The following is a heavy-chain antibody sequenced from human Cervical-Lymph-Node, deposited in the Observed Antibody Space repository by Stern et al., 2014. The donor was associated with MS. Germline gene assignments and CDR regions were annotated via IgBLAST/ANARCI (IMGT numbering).Heavy chain of an antibody. CDR1: GYTLSELS. Sequence: QLVQSGAEVKKPGASVKVSCKVSGYTLSELSIHWVRQAPGKGLEWMGGVDPDDGEMIYAQKFLGRVTMTEDTSTDTAYMEVSSLRSEDTATYYCARLIYGVTLVDHYHNMDVWGQGTTVTVSS. CDR3: ARLIYGVTLVDHYHNMDV. V-gene: IGHV1-24*01. D-gene: IGHD3-3*01. CDR2: VDPDDGEM. J-gene: IGHJ6*02.